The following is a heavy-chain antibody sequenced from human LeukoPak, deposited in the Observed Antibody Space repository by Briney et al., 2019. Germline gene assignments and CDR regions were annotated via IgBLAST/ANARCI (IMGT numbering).Heavy chain of an antibody. CDR1: GFTFDDYA. J-gene: IGHJ3*02. CDR3: AKDIRVRESWYAAFDI. Sequence: PGGSLRLSCAAPGFTFDDYAMHWVRQAPGKGLEWVSGISWNSGSIGYADSVKGRFTISRDNAKNSLYLQMNSLRAEDTALYYCAKDIRVRESWYAAFDIWGQGTMVTVSS. V-gene: IGHV3-9*01. D-gene: IGHD6-13*01. CDR2: ISWNSGSI.